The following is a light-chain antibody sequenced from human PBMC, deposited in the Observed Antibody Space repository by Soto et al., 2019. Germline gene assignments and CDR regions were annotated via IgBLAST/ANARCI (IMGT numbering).Light chain of an antibody. CDR3: SSSTNTNTLVI. Sequence: QSVLTQPASVSGSPGQSITTSCTGTSSDIGRYKFVSWFQQHPGKAPKLLIFEGTNRPSGVSNRFSGSKSGNTASLTISGLQAEDEAIYFCSSSTNTNTLVIFGGGTKVTVL. V-gene: IGLV2-14*01. CDR1: SSDIGRYKF. CDR2: EGT. J-gene: IGLJ2*01.